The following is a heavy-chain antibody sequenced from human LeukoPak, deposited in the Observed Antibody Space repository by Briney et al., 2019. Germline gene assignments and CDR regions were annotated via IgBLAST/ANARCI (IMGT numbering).Heavy chain of an antibody. V-gene: IGHV3-15*01. CDR1: GFTFSNAW. J-gene: IGHJ6*02. CDR3: TTEPVPAYYYYGMDV. Sequence: PGGSLRLSCAASGFTFSNAWMSWVRQAPGKGLEWVGRIKSKTDGGTTDYAAPVKGRFTISRDDSKNTLYLRMNSLKTEDTAVYYCTTEPVPAYYYYGMDVWGQGTTVTVSS. CDR2: IKSKTDGGTT.